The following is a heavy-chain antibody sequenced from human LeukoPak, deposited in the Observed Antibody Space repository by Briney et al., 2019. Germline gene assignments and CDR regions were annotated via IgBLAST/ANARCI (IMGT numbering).Heavy chain of an antibody. D-gene: IGHD6-6*01. Sequence: ASVNVSCKASGYTFTDYYMHWVRQAPGQGLEWMGWINPNSGGTNFAQKFQGRVAMPRDTSISTAYMELGSLRSDDTAVYYCARARWQLVPYFDSWGQGTLVTVSS. CDR1: GYTFTDYY. CDR2: INPNSGGT. V-gene: IGHV1-2*02. J-gene: IGHJ4*02. CDR3: ARARWQLVPYFDS.